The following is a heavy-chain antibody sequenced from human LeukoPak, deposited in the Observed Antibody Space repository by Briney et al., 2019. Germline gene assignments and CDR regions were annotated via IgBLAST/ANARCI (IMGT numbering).Heavy chain of an antibody. V-gene: IGHV3-66*02. D-gene: IGHD3-3*01. CDR1: GFTVSSNY. CDR3: ARESNFWRGNYFDY. Sequence: PGGSLRLSCAASGFTVSSNYMSWVRQAPGKGLEWVSVIYSGGSTYYADSVKGRFTISRDNSKNTLYLQMTSLRAEDTAVYYCARESNFWRGNYFDYWGQGTLVTVSS. CDR2: IYSGGST. J-gene: IGHJ4*02.